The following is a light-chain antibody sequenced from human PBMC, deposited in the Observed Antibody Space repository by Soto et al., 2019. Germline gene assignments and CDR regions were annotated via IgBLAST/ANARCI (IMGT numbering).Light chain of an antibody. J-gene: IGKJ1*01. CDR1: QSVSSY. Sequence: EIVLTQSPGTLSLSPGERATLSCRASQSVSSYLAWYQQKPGQAPRLLIFDASNRATGIPARFSGSGSGTDFTLTISSLEPEDSAVYFCQQRSNWRTFGQGTKVDIK. CDR2: DAS. V-gene: IGKV3-11*01. CDR3: QQRSNWRT.